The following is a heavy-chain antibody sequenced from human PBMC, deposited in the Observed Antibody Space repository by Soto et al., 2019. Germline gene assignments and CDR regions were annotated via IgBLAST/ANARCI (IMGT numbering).Heavy chain of an antibody. J-gene: IGHJ4*02. CDR1: GFTFSSYG. Sequence: QVQLVESGGGVVQPGRSLRLSCAASGFTFSSYGMHWVRQAPGKGLEWVAVISYDGSNKYYADSVKGRFTISRDNSKKTLYLQMNSLRAGDTAVYYCAKRREYSRWGGGESWGQGTLVTVSS. CDR2: ISYDGSNK. CDR3: AKRREYSRWGGGES. D-gene: IGHD6-6*01. V-gene: IGHV3-30*18.